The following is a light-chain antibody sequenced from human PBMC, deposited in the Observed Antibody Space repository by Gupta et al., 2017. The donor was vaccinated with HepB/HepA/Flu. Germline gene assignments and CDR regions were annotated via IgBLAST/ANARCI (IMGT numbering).Light chain of an antibody. CDR3: LLSYSGALI. CDR2: HTN. CDR1: TGPVTSGHD. V-gene: IGLV7-46*01. Sequence: QAVVTQEPSLTVSPGGAVTLTCGSSTGPVTSGHDPYWFQQKPGQVPQKLIYHTNKKHSWTPARFSASLLGGRAALTLSGAQPEDEAYYYCLLSYSGALIFGGGTRLTVL. J-gene: IGLJ2*01.